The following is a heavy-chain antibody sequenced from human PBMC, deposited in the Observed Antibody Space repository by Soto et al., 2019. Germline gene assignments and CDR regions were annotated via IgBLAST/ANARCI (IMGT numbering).Heavy chain of an antibody. J-gene: IGHJ3*02. CDR3: EKGGSGSYSNAFDI. V-gene: IGHV4-30-2*03. Sequence: KPSETLSLTCAVSGGSISSGGYSWSWIRQPPGKGLEWIGSIYYSGSTYYNPSLKSRVTISVDTSKNQFSLKLSSVTAADTAVYYCEKGGSGSYSNAFDIWGQGTMVTVSS. D-gene: IGHD3-10*01. CDR1: GGSISSGGYS. CDR2: IYYSGST.